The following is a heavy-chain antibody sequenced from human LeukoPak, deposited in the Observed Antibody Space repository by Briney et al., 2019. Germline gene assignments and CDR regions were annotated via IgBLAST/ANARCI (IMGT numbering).Heavy chain of an antibody. CDR3: ARRAITFGGVGY. CDR1: GYSFSSYW. D-gene: IGHD3-16*01. CDR2: IYPGDSDT. V-gene: IGHV5-51*01. Sequence: GESLKISCKGSGYSFSSYWIGWVRQMPGKGLEWMGIIYPGDSDTSSSPSFQGQVTISADKSINTAYLQWGSLKASDTAMYYCARRAITFGGVGYWGQGTLVTVSS. J-gene: IGHJ4*02.